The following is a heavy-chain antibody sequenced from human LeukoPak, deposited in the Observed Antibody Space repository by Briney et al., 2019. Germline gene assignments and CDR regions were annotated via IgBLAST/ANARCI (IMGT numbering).Heavy chain of an antibody. J-gene: IGHJ5*02. D-gene: IGHD6-13*01. CDR1: GYTFTSYD. V-gene: IGHV1-8*01. CDR2: MNPNSGNT. CDR3: ARGTVAAAGRKNWFDP. Sequence: ASVKVSCKASGYTFTSYDINWVRQATGQGLEWMGWMNPNSGNTGYAQKFQGRVTMTRNTSISTAYMELSSLRSEDTAVYYCARGTVAAAGRKNWFDPWGQGTLVTVSS.